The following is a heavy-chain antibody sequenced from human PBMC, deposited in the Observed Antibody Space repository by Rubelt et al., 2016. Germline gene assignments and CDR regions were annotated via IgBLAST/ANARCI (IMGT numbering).Heavy chain of an antibody. J-gene: IGHJ4*02. CDR3: ARGIGGAGNAYEY. D-gene: IGHD6-19*01. V-gene: IGHV3-7*04. CDR2: IKQDGSEK. Sequence: EVQLVESGGGLVQPGGSLRLSCAASGFTFSSYGMSWVRQAPGKGLEWVANIKQDGSEKHYVDSVEGRFTVSRDNAKNSLYLQMNSLRAEDTAIYYCARGIGGAGNAYEYWGQGTLVTVSS. CDR1: GFTFSSYG.